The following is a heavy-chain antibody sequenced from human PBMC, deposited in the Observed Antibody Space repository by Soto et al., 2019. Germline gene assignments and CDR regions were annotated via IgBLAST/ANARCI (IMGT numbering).Heavy chain of an antibody. V-gene: IGHV3-21*01. CDR1: GFTFSSYS. Sequence: EVQLVESGGGLVKPGGSLRLSCAASGFTFSSYSMNWVRQAPGKGLEWVSAISSSSSYIYYTDSVKGRFTISRDNAKNSLYLQMNSLRAEDTAVFYCARTVRGRGDYWGHGTLVTVSS. CDR3: ARTVRGRGDY. J-gene: IGHJ4*01. D-gene: IGHD3-10*01. CDR2: ISSSSSYI.